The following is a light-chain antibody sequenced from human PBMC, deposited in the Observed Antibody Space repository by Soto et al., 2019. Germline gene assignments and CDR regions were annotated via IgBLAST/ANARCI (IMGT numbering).Light chain of an antibody. CDR1: QSIDSW. CDR3: QQYRGKPFT. J-gene: IGKJ2*01. V-gene: IGKV1-5*01. CDR2: DAS. Sequence: DIQMTQSPSTLSASVGDRVTIACRASQSIDSWLACYQQKPGKAPKFLIYDASDLESGVPSRFSGSGSGTEFTLTISSLQPDDFATYYCQQYRGKPFTFGQGTKVEIK.